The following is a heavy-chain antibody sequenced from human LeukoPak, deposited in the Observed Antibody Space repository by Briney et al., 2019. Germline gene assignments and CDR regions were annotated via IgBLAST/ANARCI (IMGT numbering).Heavy chain of an antibody. CDR2: ISYDGSNK. CDR3: AKDYGDCYACYYGMDV. CDR1: GFTFSSYG. V-gene: IGHV3-30*18. J-gene: IGHJ6*02. Sequence: GGSLRLSCAASGFTFSSYGMHWVRQAPGKGLEWVAVISYDGSNKYYADSVKGRFTIPRDNSKNTLYLQMNSLRAEDTAVYYCAKDYGDCYACYYGMDVWGQGTTVTVSS. D-gene: IGHD2-21*02.